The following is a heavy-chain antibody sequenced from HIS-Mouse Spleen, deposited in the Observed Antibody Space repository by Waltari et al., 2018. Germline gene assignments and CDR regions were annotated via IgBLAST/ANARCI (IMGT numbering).Heavy chain of an antibody. CDR3: ARARTGDASDI. Sequence: QLQLQESGPGLVKPSETLSLTCTVSGGSISSSSYYWGWIRQPPGKGLEWIGSIYYSGSTYYNPSRKSRVTISVDTSKNQFSLKLSSVTAADTAVYYCARARTGDASDIWGQGTMVTVSS. V-gene: IGHV4-39*07. D-gene: IGHD3-9*01. CDR1: GGSISSSSYY. CDR2: IYYSGST. J-gene: IGHJ3*02.